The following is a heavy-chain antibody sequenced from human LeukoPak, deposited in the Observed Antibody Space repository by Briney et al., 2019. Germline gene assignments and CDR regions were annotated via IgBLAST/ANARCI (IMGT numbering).Heavy chain of an antibody. Sequence: SQTLSLTCTVSGGSISSGGYYWSWIRQHPGKGLEWIGYIYYSGSTHYNPSLKSRVSISVDTSKNQFSLKLSSVTAADTAVYYCARCPLVRGVILPWFDPWGQGTLVTVSS. CDR3: ARCPLVRGVILPWFDP. CDR2: IYYSGST. D-gene: IGHD3-10*01. CDR1: GGSISSGGYY. V-gene: IGHV4-31*03. J-gene: IGHJ5*02.